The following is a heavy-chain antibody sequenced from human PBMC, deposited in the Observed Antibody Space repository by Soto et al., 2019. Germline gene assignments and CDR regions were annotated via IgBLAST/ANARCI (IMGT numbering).Heavy chain of an antibody. J-gene: IGHJ6*02. V-gene: IGHV4-34*01. CDR1: GGSFSGYY. D-gene: IGHD6-13*01. CDR3: ARGIAAAGTLYYYYGMDV. Sequence: SETLSLTCAVYGGSFSGYYWSWIRQPPGKGLEWIGEINHSGSTNYNPSLKSRVTISVDTSKNQFSLKLSSVTAADTAVYYCARGIAAAGTLYYYYGMDVWGQGTTVTVSS. CDR2: INHSGST.